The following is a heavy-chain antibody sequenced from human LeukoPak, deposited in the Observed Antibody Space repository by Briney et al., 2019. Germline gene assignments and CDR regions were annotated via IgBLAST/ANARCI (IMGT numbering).Heavy chain of an antibody. J-gene: IGHJ5*02. D-gene: IGHD3-22*01. CDR2: IYTSGST. Sequence: SETLSLTCTVSGGSISSGSYYWSWIRQPAGKGLEWIGRIYTSGSTNYNPSLKSRVTISVDTSKNQFSLKLSSVTAAGTAVYYCARGTDYDSSGINWFDPWGQGTLVTVSS. CDR3: ARGTDYDSSGINWFDP. V-gene: IGHV4-61*02. CDR1: GGSISSGSYY.